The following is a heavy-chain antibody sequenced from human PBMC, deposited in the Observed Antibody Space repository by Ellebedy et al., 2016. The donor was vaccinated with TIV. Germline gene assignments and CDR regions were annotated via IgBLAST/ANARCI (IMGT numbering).Heavy chain of an antibody. CDR2: ISFDGSNK. CDR3: ARGGVINRYAATDY. J-gene: IGHJ4*02. Sequence: PSETLSLTCAVSGFTFSTYVIHWVRQAPGKGLEWVALISFDGSNKYYADSVKGRFTISRDNSKSTLYLQMNSLRTEDTAVYYCARGGVINRYAATDYWGQGTLVTVSS. CDR1: GFTFSTYV. D-gene: IGHD3-10*01. V-gene: IGHV3-30-3*01.